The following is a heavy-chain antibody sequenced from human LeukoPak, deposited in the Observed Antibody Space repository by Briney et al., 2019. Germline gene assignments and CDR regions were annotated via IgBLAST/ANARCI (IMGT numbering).Heavy chain of an antibody. V-gene: IGHV3-23*01. CDR2: ISGSGGST. D-gene: IGHD3-22*01. J-gene: IGHJ4*02. Sequence: GGSLRLSCAASGFTFSSYAMSWVPQAPGKGLEWVSAISGSGGSTYYADSVKGRFTISRDNFKNTLYLQMNSLRAEDTAVYYCASYRYYYDSSGFCDYWGQGTLVTVSS. CDR1: GFTFSSYA. CDR3: ASYRYYYDSSGFCDY.